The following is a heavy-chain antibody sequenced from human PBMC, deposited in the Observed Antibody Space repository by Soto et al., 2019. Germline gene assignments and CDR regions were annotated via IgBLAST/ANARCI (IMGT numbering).Heavy chain of an antibody. CDR3: ARGYCSSTSCQYYFDF. V-gene: IGHV1-3*01. CDR2: INGGNGDT. CDR1: GGTFSSYA. D-gene: IGHD2-2*01. Sequence: ASVKVSCKASGGTFSSYAISWVRQAPGQRHEWMGWINGGNGDTKYSQKFQGRVTITRDTSASTAYMELTSLGSEDTAVYHCARGYCSSTSCQYYFDFWGQGTLVTVSS. J-gene: IGHJ4*02.